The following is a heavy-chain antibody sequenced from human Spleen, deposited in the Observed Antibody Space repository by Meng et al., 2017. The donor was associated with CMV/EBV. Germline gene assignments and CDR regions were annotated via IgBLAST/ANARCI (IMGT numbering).Heavy chain of an antibody. CDR3: ATSTGTTYNWFDP. D-gene: IGHD1-1*01. Sequence: QVQLVQAGAEVKKTGASVKVSCKVYGYTLTELSMHGVRQDPGKGLEWMGGFDPEDGETIYAQKFQGRVTMTEDTSTDTAYMELSSLRSEDTAVYYCATSTGTTYNWFDPWGQGTLVTVSS. CDR2: FDPEDGET. V-gene: IGHV1-24*01. J-gene: IGHJ5*02. CDR1: GYTLTELS.